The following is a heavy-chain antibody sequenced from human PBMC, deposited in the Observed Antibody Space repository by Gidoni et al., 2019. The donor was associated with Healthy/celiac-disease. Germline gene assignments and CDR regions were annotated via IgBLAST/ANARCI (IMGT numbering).Heavy chain of an antibody. Sequence: EVQLVESGGGLVQPGGSLRLPCSASGFPFSSYAMHWVRQAPGKGLEYGSAISSNGGSTYYADSVKGRFTISRDNSKNTLYLQMSSLRAEDTAVYYCVKVLWGWGQGTLVTVSS. J-gene: IGHJ4*02. CDR3: VKVLWG. CDR1: GFPFSSYA. D-gene: IGHD3-16*01. V-gene: IGHV3-64D*06. CDR2: ISSNGGST.